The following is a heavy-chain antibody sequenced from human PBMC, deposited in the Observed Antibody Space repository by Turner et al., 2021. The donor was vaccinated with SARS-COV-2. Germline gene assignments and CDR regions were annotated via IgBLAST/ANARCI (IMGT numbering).Heavy chain of an antibody. CDR2: IWYDGSNK. D-gene: IGHD1-26*01. Sequence: QVQLVESGGGVVQPGRSLRLSCAASGFTFSSYVMHWVRQAPGKGLEWVAVIWYDGSNKYNADSVKGRFTISRDNSKNTLYLQMNSLRAEDTAVYYCATGSGSYYFSPTYYFDYWGQGTLVTVSS. J-gene: IGHJ4*02. CDR3: ATGSGSYYFSPTYYFDY. CDR1: GFTFSSYV. V-gene: IGHV3-33*08.